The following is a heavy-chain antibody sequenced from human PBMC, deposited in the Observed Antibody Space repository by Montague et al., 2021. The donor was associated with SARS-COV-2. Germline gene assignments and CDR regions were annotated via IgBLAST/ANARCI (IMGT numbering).Heavy chain of an antibody. D-gene: IGHD3-10*01. CDR2: IYHSGST. CDR3: ARVRYYGSGTSLGMDV. Sequence: SETLSLTCAVSGGSISGYYWSWIRQPPGKGLEWIGDIYHSGSTNYNPSLKSRVTISVDTSKNQISLKLSSVTAADTAVYYCARVRYYGSGTSLGMDVWGQGTTVTVSS. J-gene: IGHJ6*02. CDR1: GGSISGYY. V-gene: IGHV4-34*01.